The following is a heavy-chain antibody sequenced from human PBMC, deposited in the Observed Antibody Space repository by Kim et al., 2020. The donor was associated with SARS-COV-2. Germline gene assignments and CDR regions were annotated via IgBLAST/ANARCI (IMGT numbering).Heavy chain of an antibody. J-gene: IGHJ4*02. CDR3: ARGGTVTTHFDY. D-gene: IGHD4-17*01. V-gene: IGHV4-61*02. Sequence: NYNPSLKSRVTISVDTSKNQCSLELSSVTAADTAVYYCARGGTVTTHFDYWGQGTLVTVSS.